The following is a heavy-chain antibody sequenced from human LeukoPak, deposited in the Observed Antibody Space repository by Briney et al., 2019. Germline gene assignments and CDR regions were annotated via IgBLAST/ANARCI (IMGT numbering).Heavy chain of an antibody. CDR2: IYHSGST. Sequence: SETLSLTCTVSGGSISSYYWGWIRQPPGKGLEWIGSIYHSGSTYYNPSLKSRVTISVDTSKNQFSLNLSSVTAADTAVYYCARAAYYYDSSGYFHFDYWGQGTLVTVSS. V-gene: IGHV4-38-2*02. CDR1: GGSISSYY. CDR3: ARAAYYYDSSGYFHFDY. J-gene: IGHJ4*02. D-gene: IGHD3-22*01.